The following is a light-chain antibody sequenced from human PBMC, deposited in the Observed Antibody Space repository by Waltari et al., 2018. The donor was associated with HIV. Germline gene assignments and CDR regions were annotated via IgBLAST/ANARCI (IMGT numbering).Light chain of an antibody. CDR2: KNI. CDR3: TGWDASLSEYV. V-gene: IGLV1-47*01. J-gene: IGLJ1*01. Sequence: QSVLTQPPSASGTPGQRVTISCSGSYSNIGSDNVYWYQHLPGTAPKLLIYKNIQRPAGVPDRFSVSNSGASAYLAISGLRSEDEADYYCTGWDASLSEYVFGPGTRVTV. CDR1: YSNIGSDN.